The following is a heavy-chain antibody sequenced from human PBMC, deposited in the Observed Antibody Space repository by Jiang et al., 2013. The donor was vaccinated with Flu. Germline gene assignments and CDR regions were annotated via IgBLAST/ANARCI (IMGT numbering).Heavy chain of an antibody. CDR3: ARTDSIAVAGTHAFDI. Sequence: KPTQTLTLTCTFSGFSLSTSGMCVSWIRQPPGKALEWLARIDWDDDKYYSTSLKTRLTISKDTSKNQVVLTMTNMDPVDTATYYCARTDSIAVAGTHAFDIWGQGTMVTVSS. D-gene: IGHD6-19*01. CDR1: GFSLSTSGMC. V-gene: IGHV2-70*11. CDR2: IDWDDDK. J-gene: IGHJ3*02.